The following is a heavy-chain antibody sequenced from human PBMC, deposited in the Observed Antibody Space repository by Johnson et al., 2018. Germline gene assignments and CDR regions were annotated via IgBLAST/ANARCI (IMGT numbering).Heavy chain of an antibody. V-gene: IGHV3-30*04. J-gene: IGHJ6*03. CDR1: GFTFSSYA. D-gene: IGHD2-21*02. CDR2: ISYDGRNK. CDR3: ARDWGYCGGDCHPYYYYYMDV. Sequence: QVQLVESGGGVVQPWRSLRLSCAASGFTFSSYAMHWVRQAPGQGLEWVAVISYDGRNKYYADSVKGRFTISRDNSKNTRYLQMNSLRAADTAGYYCARDWGYCGGDCHPYYYYYMDVWGKGTTVTVSS.